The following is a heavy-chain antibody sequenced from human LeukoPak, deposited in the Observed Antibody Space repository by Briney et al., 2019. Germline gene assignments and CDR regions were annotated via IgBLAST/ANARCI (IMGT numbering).Heavy chain of an antibody. Sequence: GTSVKVSCKASGLTFSTSAMQWVRQTRGQGLEWIGWTVLGSGDTNYAQSLKERVTITRDMSTSTAYMEVGSLRSEDTAMYYCAAGFSNHGYIYWGQGTLVTVSS. J-gene: IGHJ4*02. V-gene: IGHV1-58*02. CDR1: GLTFSTSA. CDR3: AAGFSNHGYIY. CDR2: TVLGSGDT. D-gene: IGHD6-13*01.